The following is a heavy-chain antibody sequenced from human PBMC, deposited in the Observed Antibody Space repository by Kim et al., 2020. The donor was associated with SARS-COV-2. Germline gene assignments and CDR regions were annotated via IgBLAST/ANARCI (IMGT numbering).Heavy chain of an antibody. CDR3: ARLTVVTRALDY. V-gene: IGHV3-74*01. CDR1: GFTFSSYW. CDR2: INSDGSST. J-gene: IGHJ4*02. Sequence: GGYLRLSCAASGFTFSSYWMHWVRQAPGKGLVWVSRINSDGSSTSYADSVKGRFTISRDNAKNTLYLQMNSLRAEDTAVYYCARLTVVTRALDYWGQGTLVTVSS. D-gene: IGHD2-15*01.